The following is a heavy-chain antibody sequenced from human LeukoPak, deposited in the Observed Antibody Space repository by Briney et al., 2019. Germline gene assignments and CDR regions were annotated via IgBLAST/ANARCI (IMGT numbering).Heavy chain of an antibody. CDR2: VYYTGST. CDR1: GGSISSYY. CDR3: ARGSQRITVFGVVTDY. D-gene: IGHD3-3*01. V-gene: IGHV4-59*01. J-gene: IGHJ4*02. Sequence: SESLSLTCTVSGGSISSYYWSWIRQPPGKALEWIGYVYYTGSTNYNPSLKSRVTISVDTSKNHFSLELSSVTAADTAVYYCARGSQRITVFGVVTDYWGQGTLVTVSS.